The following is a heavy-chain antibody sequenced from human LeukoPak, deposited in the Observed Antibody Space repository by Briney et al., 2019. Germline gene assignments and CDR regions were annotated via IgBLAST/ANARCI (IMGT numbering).Heavy chain of an antibody. CDR2: INDDGSST. D-gene: IGHD1-26*01. CDR1: GFTFSRSW. CDR3: ARALGSSSDY. V-gene: IGHV3-74*01. J-gene: IGHJ4*02. Sequence: PGGSLRLSCAASGFTFSRSWMHGVRHAPGKGLVWISRINDDGSSTSYADSVKGRFTISRDNAKNTLYLQVNSLRAEDTAVYYCARALGSSSDYWGQGTLVTVSS.